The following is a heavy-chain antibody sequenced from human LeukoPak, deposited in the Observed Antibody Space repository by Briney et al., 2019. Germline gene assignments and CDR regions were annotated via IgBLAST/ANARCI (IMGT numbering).Heavy chain of an antibody. J-gene: IGHJ4*02. CDR2: INWNGGST. D-gene: IGHD3-22*01. CDR3: AKDTRTYYYDSSGYSAY. V-gene: IGHV3-20*04. Sequence: GGSLRLSRAASGFTFDDYGMSWVRQAPGKGLEWVSGINWNGGSTGYADSVKGRFTISRDNAKNSLYLQMNSLRAEDTAVYYCAKDTRTYYYDSSGYSAYWGQGTLVTVSS. CDR1: GFTFDDYG.